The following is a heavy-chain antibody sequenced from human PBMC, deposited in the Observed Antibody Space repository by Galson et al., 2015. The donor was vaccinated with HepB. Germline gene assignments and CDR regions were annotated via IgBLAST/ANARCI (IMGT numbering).Heavy chain of an antibody. V-gene: IGHV3-23*01. Sequence: LRLSCAASGFTFSSYAMSWVRQAPGKGLEWVSAISGSGGSTYYADSVKGRFTISRDNSKNTLYLQMNSLRAEDTAVYYCAKEIHPFKRFTVTIEDEGYWGQGTLVTVSS. CDR2: ISGSGGST. J-gene: IGHJ4*02. CDR3: AKEIHPFKRFTVTIEDEGY. CDR1: GFTFSSYA. D-gene: IGHD4-17*01.